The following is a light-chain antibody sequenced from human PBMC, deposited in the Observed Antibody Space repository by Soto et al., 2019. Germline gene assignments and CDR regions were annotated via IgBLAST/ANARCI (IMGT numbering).Light chain of an antibody. Sequence: EIVMTQSPPTMSVSRGERATLSWGASQSMGGNVAWYQQKPGQAPRLHIYGASTRPAGIPARFSGGGSGTEFPLTITSLQSEDFAVYYCQQFHNWPRTFGQGTKVDIK. CDR2: GAS. CDR1: QSMGGN. J-gene: IGKJ1*01. V-gene: IGKV3-15*01. CDR3: QQFHNWPRT.